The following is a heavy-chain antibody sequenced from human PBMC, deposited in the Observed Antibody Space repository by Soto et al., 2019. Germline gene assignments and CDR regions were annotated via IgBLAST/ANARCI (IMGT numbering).Heavy chain of an antibody. CDR3: AHAYGGTSWPNDAFDV. CDR2: IYWDDDQ. CDR1: GFSLSTDGVG. J-gene: IGHJ3*01. Sequence: QITLKESGPTLVKPTQTLTLTCTFSGFSLSTDGVGVGWIRQPPGKALEWLALIYWDDDQRYSPSLKTRLTITKDTSKNQVVLTMTNMDPVDTATYYCAHAYGGTSWPNDAFDVWGQGRVVTVSS. V-gene: IGHV2-5*02. D-gene: IGHD2-2*01.